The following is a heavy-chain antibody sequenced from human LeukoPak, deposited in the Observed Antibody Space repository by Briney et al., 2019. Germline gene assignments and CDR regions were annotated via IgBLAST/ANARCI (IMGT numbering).Heavy chain of an antibody. Sequence: KPSETLSLTCTVSGDSISRYYWSWIRQPPGKGLKWIGYIYYSGSTNYNPSLKSRVTISVDTSKNQFSLKLSSVTAADTAVYYCARSVDTAAPDAFDIWGQGTMVTVSS. J-gene: IGHJ3*02. CDR1: GDSISRYY. CDR3: ARSVDTAAPDAFDI. D-gene: IGHD5-18*01. V-gene: IGHV4-59*01. CDR2: IYYSGST.